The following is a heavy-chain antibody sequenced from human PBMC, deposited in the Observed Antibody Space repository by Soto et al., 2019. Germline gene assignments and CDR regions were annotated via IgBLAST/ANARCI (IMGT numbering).Heavy chain of an antibody. CDR2: INHSGST. Sequence: SETLSLTCAVYGGSFSGYYWSWIRQPPGKGLEWIGEINHSGSTNYNPSLKSRVTISVDTSKNQFPLKLSSVTAADTAVYYCARANITWIQLWLLWFDPWGQGTLVTVSS. J-gene: IGHJ5*02. D-gene: IGHD5-18*01. CDR3: ARANITWIQLWLLWFDP. CDR1: GGSFSGYY. V-gene: IGHV4-34*01.